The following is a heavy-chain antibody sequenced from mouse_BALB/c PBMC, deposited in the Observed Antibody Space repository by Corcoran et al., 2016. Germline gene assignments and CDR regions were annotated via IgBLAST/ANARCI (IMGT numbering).Heavy chain of an antibody. Sequence: QVQLQQSGAELMKPGASVKISCKATGYTFSSYWIEWVKQRPGHGLEWIGEILPGSGSTNYNEKFKGKATFTADTSSTTAYMQRSSLTSEASAVKYCARLGYGAMDYWGQGTSVTVSS. J-gene: IGHJ4*01. CDR1: GYTFSSYW. D-gene: IGHD2-14*01. V-gene: IGHV1-9*01. CDR2: ILPGSGST. CDR3: ARLGYGAMDY.